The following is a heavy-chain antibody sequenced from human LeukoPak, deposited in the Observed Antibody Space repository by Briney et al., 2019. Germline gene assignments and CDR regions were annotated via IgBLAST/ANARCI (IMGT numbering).Heavy chain of an antibody. J-gene: IGHJ4*02. D-gene: IGHD6-19*01. Sequence: GGSLRLSCAASGFTFSTYAMSWGRQAPGKVLEWGSGFTVSGDFTNYADSVRGRFTISRDNAENSLYLQMNSLRAEDTAVYFCARAVCSGPGGHFDYWGQGAQVSVSP. CDR1: GFTFSTYA. CDR3: ARAVCSGPGGHFDY. CDR2: FTVSGDFT. V-gene: IGHV3-23*01.